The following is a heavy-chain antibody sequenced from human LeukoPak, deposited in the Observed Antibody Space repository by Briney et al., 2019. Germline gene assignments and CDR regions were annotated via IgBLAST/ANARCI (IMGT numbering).Heavy chain of an antibody. Sequence: GASVKVSCKASGGTFSSYAISWVRQAPGQGLEWMGWIIPIFGTANYAQKFQGRVTITADESTSTAYMELSSLRSEDTAVYYCARHGQPIYYDYVWGSYRSPGHFDYWGQGTLVTVSS. CDR1: GGTFSSYA. CDR2: IIPIFGTA. D-gene: IGHD3-16*02. CDR3: ARHGQPIYYDYVWGSYRSPGHFDY. V-gene: IGHV1-69*13. J-gene: IGHJ4*02.